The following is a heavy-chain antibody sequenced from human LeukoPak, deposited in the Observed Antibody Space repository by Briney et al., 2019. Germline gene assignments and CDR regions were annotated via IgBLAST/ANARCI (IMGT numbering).Heavy chain of an antibody. CDR3: ARGNGFTYYYDSSGYEFDY. J-gene: IGHJ4*02. D-gene: IGHD3-22*01. V-gene: IGHV4-59*11. Sequence: SETLSLTCTVSGGSISSHYWSWIRQPPGKGLEWIGYIYYSGSTNYNPSLKSRVSISVDTSKNQFSLKLSSVTAADTAVYYCARGNGFTYYYDSSGYEFDYWDQGTLVTVSS. CDR1: GGSISSHY. CDR2: IYYSGST.